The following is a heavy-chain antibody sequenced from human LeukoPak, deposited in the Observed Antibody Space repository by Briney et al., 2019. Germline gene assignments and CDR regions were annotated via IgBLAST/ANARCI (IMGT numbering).Heavy chain of an antibody. J-gene: IGHJ4*02. Sequence: SETLSLTCTVSGGSISSYYWSWIRQPPGKGLGWIGYIYYSGSTNYNPSLKSRVTISVDTSKHQFSLKLSPVTAADTAVYYCARQVSGRKWLVDYWGQGTLVTVSS. D-gene: IGHD6-19*01. CDR3: ARQVSGRKWLVDY. CDR1: GGSISSYY. CDR2: IYYSGST. V-gene: IGHV4-59*08.